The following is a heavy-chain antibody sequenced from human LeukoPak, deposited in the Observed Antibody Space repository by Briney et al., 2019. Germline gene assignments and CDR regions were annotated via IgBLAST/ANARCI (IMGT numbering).Heavy chain of an antibody. Sequence: SETLSLTCTVSGGSISSSSYYWGWIRQPPGKGLEWIGGIYYSGSTYYNPSLKGRVTISVDTSKNQFSLKLSSVTAADTAVYYCARGRSGWYYFDYWGQGTLDTVSS. CDR3: ARGRSGWYYFDY. D-gene: IGHD6-19*01. V-gene: IGHV4-39*07. CDR2: IYYSGST. CDR1: GGSISSSSYY. J-gene: IGHJ4*02.